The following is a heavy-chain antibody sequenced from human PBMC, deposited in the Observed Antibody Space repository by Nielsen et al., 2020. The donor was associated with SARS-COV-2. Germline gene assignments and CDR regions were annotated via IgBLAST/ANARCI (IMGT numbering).Heavy chain of an antibody. V-gene: IGHV3-13*01. CDR2: TGTSGDT. D-gene: IGHD2-2*01. J-gene: IGHJ4*02. CDR3: ARARLCSSRDCYAGGDFDF. Sequence: GESLKISCAASGFTFSRYDMHWVRQASGKGLEWVSGTGTSGDTYYTASVKGRFTISREDAKSSLYLQMGSLGAGDTAVYYCARARLCSSRDCYAGGDFDFWGQGTLVTVSS. CDR1: GFTFSRYD.